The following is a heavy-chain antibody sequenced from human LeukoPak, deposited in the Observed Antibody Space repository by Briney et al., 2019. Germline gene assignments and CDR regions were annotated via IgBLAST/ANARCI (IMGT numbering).Heavy chain of an antibody. D-gene: IGHD3-3*01. CDR3: ARVRGYDFWSGYSGHYFDY. Sequence: SETLSLTCAVYGGSFSGYYWSWIRQPPGKGLEWIGEINHSGSTNYNPSLKSRVTISVDTSKNQFSLKLSSVTAADTAVYYCARVRGYDFWSGYSGHYFDYWGQGTLVTVSS. J-gene: IGHJ4*02. V-gene: IGHV4-34*01. CDR1: GGSFSGYY. CDR2: INHSGST.